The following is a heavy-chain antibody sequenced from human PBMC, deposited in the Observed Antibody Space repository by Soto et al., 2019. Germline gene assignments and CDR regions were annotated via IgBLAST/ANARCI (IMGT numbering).Heavy chain of an antibody. J-gene: IGHJ4*02. CDR3: AHRVLRTVFGLVTTTAIYFDF. CDR1: GFSLTTRGVG. CDR2: IYWDDDK. D-gene: IGHD3-3*01. Sequence: QITLNESGPTVVRPTETLTLTCRFSGFSLTTRGVGVGWIRQSPGKAPEWLALIYWDDDKRYSASLKSRLTITKDTSKNQLVLTVSDLDPTDTATYYCAHRVLRTVFGLVTTTAIYFDFWGQGTPVAVSS. V-gene: IGHV2-5*02.